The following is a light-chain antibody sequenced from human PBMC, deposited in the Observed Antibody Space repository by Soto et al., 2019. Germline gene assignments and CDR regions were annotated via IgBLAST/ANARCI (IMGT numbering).Light chain of an antibody. J-gene: IGLJ2*01. V-gene: IGLV2-14*01. CDR3: SSYTSSSTPGV. Sequence: HSALTQPASVSGSPGQSITISCTGTSSDVAGYNYVSWYQQHPGKAPKLMIYEVTNRPSGVSNRFSGSKSGNTASLTISGLQAEDEADYYCSSYTSSSTPGVFGGGTKLTVL. CDR1: SSDVAGYNY. CDR2: EVT.